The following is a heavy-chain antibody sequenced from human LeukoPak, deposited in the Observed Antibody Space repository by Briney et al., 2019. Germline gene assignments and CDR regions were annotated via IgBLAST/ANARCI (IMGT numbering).Heavy chain of an antibody. V-gene: IGHV3-23*01. D-gene: IGHD2-2*01. Sequence: GGSLRLSCAASGFTFSSYAMTWVRQAPGKGLEWISRITGSDGTTNYADSVKGRFTISRDSSKNTVYLQMNSLRAEDTAVYYCARVFRYAQGFPFDYWGQGTLVTVSS. J-gene: IGHJ4*02. CDR1: GFTFSSYA. CDR3: ARVFRYAQGFPFDY. CDR2: ITGSDGTT.